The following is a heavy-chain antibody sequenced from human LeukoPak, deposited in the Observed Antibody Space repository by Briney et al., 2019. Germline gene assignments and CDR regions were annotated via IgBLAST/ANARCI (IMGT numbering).Heavy chain of an antibody. CDR2: INPNSGGT. V-gene: IGHV1-2*02. J-gene: IGHJ4*02. CDR3: ARTLMQFDY. CDR1: GYTFTGYD. Sequence: GASVKVSCKASGYTFTGYDMHWVRQAPGQGLEWMGWINPNSGGTNYAQKFQGRVTMTRDTSISTTYMELTSLRSDDTAVYYCARTLMQFDYWGQGTLVTVSS.